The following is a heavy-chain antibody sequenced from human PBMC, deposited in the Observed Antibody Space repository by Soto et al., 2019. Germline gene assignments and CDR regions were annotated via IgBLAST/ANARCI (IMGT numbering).Heavy chain of an antibody. CDR1: AGYLERSIYF. Sequence: SETLSLTCSVSAGYLERSIYFWNWIRQPPGKGLEWIGNISYSGGPNPNPALKSRVTLSLDTFNNQFSLTLTSVTAADTAMYYCASSTFFPDSSGYHLKHLDSWGQGTLVTVSS. V-gene: IGHV4-61*01. D-gene: IGHD3-22*01. CDR2: ISYSGGP. CDR3: ASSTFFPDSSGYHLKHLDS. J-gene: IGHJ5*01.